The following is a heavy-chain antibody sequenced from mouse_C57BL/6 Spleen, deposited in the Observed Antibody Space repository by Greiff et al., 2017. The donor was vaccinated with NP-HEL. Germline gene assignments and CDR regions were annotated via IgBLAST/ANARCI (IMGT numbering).Heavy chain of an antibody. CDR2: IYPGSGST. D-gene: IGHD4-1*01. V-gene: IGHV1-55*01. Sequence: VQLQQSGAELVKPGASVKMSCKASGYTFTSYWITWVKQRPGQGLEWIGDIYPGSGSTNYNEKFKSKATLTVDTSSSTAYMQLSSLTSEDSAVYYCARERTNWDVGFAYWGQGTLVTVSA. CDR1: GYTFTSYW. CDR3: ARERTNWDVGFAY. J-gene: IGHJ3*01.